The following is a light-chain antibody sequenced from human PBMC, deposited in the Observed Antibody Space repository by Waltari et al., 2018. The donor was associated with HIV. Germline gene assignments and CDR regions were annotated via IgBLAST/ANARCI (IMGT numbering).Light chain of an antibody. J-gene: IGLJ1*01. Sequence: QSALTQPASVSGSPGHSITISCTGPSSDIGAYNYVSWYQQHPGKAPKLLIYDVSSRPSGISNRFSGSKSDKTASLTISGLQAEDEADYYCTSYTTSSTYVFGAGTKVTVL. CDR2: DVS. CDR3: TSYTTSSTYV. CDR1: SSDIGAYNY. V-gene: IGLV2-14*03.